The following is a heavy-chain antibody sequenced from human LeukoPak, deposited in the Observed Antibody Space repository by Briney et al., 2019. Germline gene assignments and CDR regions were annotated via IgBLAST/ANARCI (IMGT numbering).Heavy chain of an antibody. D-gene: IGHD1-26*01. Sequence: GGSLRLSCAASGFIFSSYNLNWVRQAPGKGLEWVSSISSSSSYIYYADSMKGRFTISRDNARNSLYLQMNSLRAEDTAVYYCAKGVVGATRTVGYFDYWGQGTLVTVSS. CDR3: AKGVVGATRTVGYFDY. J-gene: IGHJ4*02. CDR2: ISSSSSYI. V-gene: IGHV3-21*04. CDR1: GFIFSSYN.